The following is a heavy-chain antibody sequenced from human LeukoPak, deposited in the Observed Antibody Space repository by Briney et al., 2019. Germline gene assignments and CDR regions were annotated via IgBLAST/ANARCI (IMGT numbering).Heavy chain of an antibody. CDR2: MYYSGST. J-gene: IGHJ5*02. Sequence: SETLSLTCTVSGGSISSSGYYWGWIRQPPGKGLEWIGSMYYSGSTYYNPSLKSRVTISVDTSKNHFSLKLSSVTAADTAVYYCASDYGGNQNWFDPWGRGTLVTVSS. V-gene: IGHV4-39*07. CDR1: GGSISSSGYY. D-gene: IGHD4-23*01. CDR3: ASDYGGNQNWFDP.